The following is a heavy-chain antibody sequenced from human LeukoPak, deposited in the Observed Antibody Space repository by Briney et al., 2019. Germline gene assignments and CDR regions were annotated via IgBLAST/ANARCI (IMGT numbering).Heavy chain of an antibody. D-gene: IGHD2-2*01. J-gene: IGHJ5*02. CDR3: AKFGSTSGRGFDP. V-gene: IGHV4-38-2*01. CDR2: ISHGGTT. Sequence: PSETLSLTCGVSGYSMSSDNYWGWIRQPPGKGLEWTGTISHGGTTYYNPSLKSRVTISIDTSKSQFSLKLTSVSAADTAVYYCAKFGSTSGRGFDPWGQGTLVTVSS. CDR1: GYSMSSDNY.